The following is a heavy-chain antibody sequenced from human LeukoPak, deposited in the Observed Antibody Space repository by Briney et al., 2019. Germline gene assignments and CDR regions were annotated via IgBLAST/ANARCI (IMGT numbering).Heavy chain of an antibody. Sequence: GGSLRLSCAASEFSVGSNYMTWVRQAPGKGLEWVSLIYSGGSTYYADSVKGRFTISRDNSKNTLYLQMNSLRAEDTAVYYCARVGGWYFDYWGQGTLVTVSS. CDR1: EFSVGSNY. CDR2: IYSGGST. D-gene: IGHD6-19*01. CDR3: ARVGGWYFDY. J-gene: IGHJ4*02. V-gene: IGHV3-66*01.